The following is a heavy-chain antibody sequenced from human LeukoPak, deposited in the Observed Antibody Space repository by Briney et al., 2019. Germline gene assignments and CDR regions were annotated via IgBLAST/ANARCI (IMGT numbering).Heavy chain of an antibody. V-gene: IGHV1-3*01. CDR3: VRVGYDILTGYYRDGMYV. CDR2: INAGNGNT. J-gene: IGHJ6*04. D-gene: IGHD3-9*01. Sequence: ASVKVFCKASGYTFTSYDMHWVRQAPGQRLERMGWINAGNGNTKYSQKFQGRVTITRDTSASTAYMELSSLRSEDTALYYCVRVGYDILTGYYRDGMYVWGKGTTVTVSS. CDR1: GYTFTSYD.